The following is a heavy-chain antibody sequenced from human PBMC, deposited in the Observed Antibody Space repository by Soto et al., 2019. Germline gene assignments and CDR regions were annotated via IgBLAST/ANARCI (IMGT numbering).Heavy chain of an antibody. Sequence: QVQLVQSGGEVKKPGASVKVSCKASGYTFTSYNINWVRQATGQGLEWMGWMNPNSGNTGYAQKFQGRVTMTRNTSISSAYMELSSLRSEDTAVNYCARADDFYYGMDVWGQGTTVTVSS. V-gene: IGHV1-8*01. CDR3: ARADDFYYGMDV. CDR1: GYTFTSYN. D-gene: IGHD3-3*01. J-gene: IGHJ6*02. CDR2: MNPNSGNT.